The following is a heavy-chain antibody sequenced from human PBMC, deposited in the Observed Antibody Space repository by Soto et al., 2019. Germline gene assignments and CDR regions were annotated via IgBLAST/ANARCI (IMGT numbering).Heavy chain of an antibody. V-gene: IGHV1-46*01. J-gene: IGHJ6*02. CDR2: INPSGGST. Sequence: ASVKVSCKASGYTFTSYYMHWVRQAPGQGLEWMGIINPSGGSTSYAQKFQGRVTMTRDTSTSTVYMELSSLRSEDTAVYYCARKYTAAGPYYYYYYGIDVWGQGTTVTVSS. D-gene: IGHD2-15*01. CDR3: ARKYTAAGPYYYYYYGIDV. CDR1: GYTFTSYY.